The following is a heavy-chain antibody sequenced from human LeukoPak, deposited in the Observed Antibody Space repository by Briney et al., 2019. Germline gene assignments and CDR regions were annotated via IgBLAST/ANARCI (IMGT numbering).Heavy chain of an antibody. CDR2: IWYDGSKK. CDR3: ARDGHQWLFDY. Sequence: GGSLRLSCAASGFTFPSYGMDWVRQAPGKGLEWVAIIWYDGSKKYYADSVKSRFTISRDNSKNTLSLQMNSLRAEDTGVYYCARDGHQWLFDYWGQGTLVTVSS. V-gene: IGHV3-33*01. D-gene: IGHD5-18*01. J-gene: IGHJ4*02. CDR1: GFTFPSYG.